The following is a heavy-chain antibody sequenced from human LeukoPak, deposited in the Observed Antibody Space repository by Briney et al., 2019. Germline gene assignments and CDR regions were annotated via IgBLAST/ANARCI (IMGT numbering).Heavy chain of an antibody. Sequence: GGSLRLSCAASGFTFSSFTMHWVRQAPGKGLRWMAVISSDGSNKYYADSVKGRFTISRDNSKNTLYLQMNSLRAEDTAVYYCAREVVTQENWFDPWGQGTLVTVSS. CDR2: ISSDGSNK. CDR1: GFTFSSFT. CDR3: AREVVTQENWFDP. V-gene: IGHV3-30-3*01. D-gene: IGHD4-23*01. J-gene: IGHJ5*02.